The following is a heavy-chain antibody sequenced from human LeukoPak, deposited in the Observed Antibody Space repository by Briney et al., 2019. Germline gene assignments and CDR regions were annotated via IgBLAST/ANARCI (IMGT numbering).Heavy chain of an antibody. CDR3: ARGVAAASERALDI. CDR1: GGSISSYY. Sequence: PSETLSLTCTVSGGSISSYYWSWIRQPAGKGLEWIGRIYTSGSTNYNPSLKSRVTISVDTSKNQFSLKLSSVTAADTAVYYCARGVAAASERALDIWGQGTMVTVSS. J-gene: IGHJ3*02. V-gene: IGHV4-4*07. D-gene: IGHD6-13*01. CDR2: IYTSGST.